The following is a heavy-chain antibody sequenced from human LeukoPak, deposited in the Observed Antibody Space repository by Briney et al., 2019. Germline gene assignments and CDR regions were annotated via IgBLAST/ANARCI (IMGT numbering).Heavy chain of an antibody. CDR2: IYYSGST. V-gene: IGHV4-59*01. CDR1: GGSISSYY. D-gene: IGHD3-3*01. CDR3: ARELAHYDFWSGYYTKGWFDP. Sequence: KPSETLSLTCTVSGGSISSYYWSWIRQPPGKGLEWIGYIYYSGSTNYNPSLKSRVTISVDTPKNQFSLKLSSVTAADTAVYYCARELAHYDFWSGYYTKGWFDPWGQGTLVTVSS. J-gene: IGHJ5*02.